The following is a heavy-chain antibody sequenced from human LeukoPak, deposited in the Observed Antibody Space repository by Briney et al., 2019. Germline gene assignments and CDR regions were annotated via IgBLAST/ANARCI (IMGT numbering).Heavy chain of an antibody. J-gene: IGHJ4*02. Sequence: GGSLRLSCAASGFTFSDCSMHWVRLTPGKGLEWVAFIRYDGIGKSYADSVKGRFTVSRDNSKNTLFLQMNSLRTEDTAVYYCAKEPGSTGAYDTWGQGTLVTVSS. D-gene: IGHD5-12*01. CDR3: AKEPGSTGAYDT. V-gene: IGHV3-30*02. CDR1: GFTFSDCS. CDR2: IRYDGIGK.